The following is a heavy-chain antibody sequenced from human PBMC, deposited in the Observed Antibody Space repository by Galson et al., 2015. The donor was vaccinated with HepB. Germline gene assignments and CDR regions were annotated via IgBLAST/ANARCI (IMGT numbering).Heavy chain of an antibody. D-gene: IGHD6-19*01. J-gene: IGHJ4*02. CDR1: GFTFRSYG. V-gene: IGHV3-30*18. CDR3: AKGHTSGWYYFDY. Sequence: SLRLSCAASGFTFRSYGMHWVRQAPGKGLEWLAVISYDGSNKYYADSVKDRFTISRDNSKNTLYLQMNSLRTEGTAVYYCAKGHTSGWYYFDYWGQGTLVTVSS. CDR2: ISYDGSNK.